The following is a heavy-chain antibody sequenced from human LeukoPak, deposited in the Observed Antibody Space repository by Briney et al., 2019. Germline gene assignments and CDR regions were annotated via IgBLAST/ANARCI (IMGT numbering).Heavy chain of an antibody. CDR2: MNPNSGNT. CDR3: ARGPPPQYCSGGSCYAAY. CDR1: GYTFTSYD. Sequence: GASVKVSCKASGYTFTSYDINWVRQATGQGLEWMGWMNPNSGNTGYAQKFQGRVIMTRNTSISTAYMELSSLRSEDTAVYYCARGPPPQYCSGGSCYAAYWGQGTLVTVSS. D-gene: IGHD2-15*01. V-gene: IGHV1-8*01. J-gene: IGHJ4*02.